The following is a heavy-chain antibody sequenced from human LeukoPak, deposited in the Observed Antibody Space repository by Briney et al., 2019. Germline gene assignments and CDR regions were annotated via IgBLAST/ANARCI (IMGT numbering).Heavy chain of an antibody. D-gene: IGHD3-22*01. V-gene: IGHV3-15*01. Sequence: GGSLRLSCAASGFTFTNAWMGWVRQAPGKGLEWVGRIKSKTDGGTTEYAAPVRGRFTISRDDSRNTLHLQMNSLKTEDTAVYYCTTLQMYYYDSSGYYFFDYWGQGTLVTVSS. CDR1: GFTFTNAW. J-gene: IGHJ4*02. CDR3: TTLQMYYYDSSGYYFFDY. CDR2: IKSKTDGGTT.